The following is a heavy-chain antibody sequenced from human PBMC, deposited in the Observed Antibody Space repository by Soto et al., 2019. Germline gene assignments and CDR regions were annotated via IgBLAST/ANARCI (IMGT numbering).Heavy chain of an antibody. Sequence: EVQLVESGGGLVKPGGSLRLSCAASGFTFSGHTINWVRQAPGKGLEWVSSASSSSTYIYYADSVKGRVTVSRHNAEKSLCLQRNSMSGEDTAIYYCARCMGFDGSGYAFFDSWGQGTLVTVSS. J-gene: IGHJ4*02. CDR3: ARCMGFDGSGYAFFDS. CDR2: ASSSSTYI. CDR1: GFTFSGHT. D-gene: IGHD3-10*01. V-gene: IGHV3-21*01.